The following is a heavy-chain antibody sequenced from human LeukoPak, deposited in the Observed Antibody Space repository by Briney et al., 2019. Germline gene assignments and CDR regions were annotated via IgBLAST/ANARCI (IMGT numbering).Heavy chain of an antibody. CDR1: GYTLTELS. CDR3: ARPSDFWSGVNWYFDL. CDR2: FDPEDGET. J-gene: IGHJ2*01. D-gene: IGHD3-3*01. V-gene: IGHV1-24*01. Sequence: GASVKVSCKVSGYTLTELSMHWVRQAPGKGLEWMGGFDPEDGETIYAQKFQGRVTMTTDTSTSTAYMELRSLRSDDTAVYYCARPSDFWSGVNWYFDLWGRGTLVTVSS.